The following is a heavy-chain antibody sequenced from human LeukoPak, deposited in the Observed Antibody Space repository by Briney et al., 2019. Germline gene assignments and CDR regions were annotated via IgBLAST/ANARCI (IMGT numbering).Heavy chain of an antibody. D-gene: IGHD6-13*01. Sequence: PGRSLRLSCAASGFTFSSYGMHWVREAPGKGLEWVAVISYEGNNKYYADSVKGRFTISRDNSKNTLFLQMNSLRAEDTAVYYCARDRGIAAVGGRGMDVWGQGTTVTVSS. CDR3: ARDRGIAAVGGRGMDV. J-gene: IGHJ6*02. V-gene: IGHV3-30*03. CDR1: GFTFSSYG. CDR2: ISYEGNNK.